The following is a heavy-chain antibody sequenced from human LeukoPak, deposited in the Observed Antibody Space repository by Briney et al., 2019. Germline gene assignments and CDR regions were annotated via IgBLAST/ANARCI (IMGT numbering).Heavy chain of an antibody. CDR2: IYTSGST. CDR3: ARTLLWFGESQNWFDP. Sequence: SETLSLTCTVSGVSISSDDYFWGWIRQPAGKGLEWIGRIYTSGSTNYNPSLKSRVTISVDTSKNQFSLKLSSVTAADTAVYYCARTLLWFGESQNWFDPWGQGTLVTVSS. D-gene: IGHD3-10*01. V-gene: IGHV4-61*02. CDR1: GVSISSDDYF. J-gene: IGHJ5*02.